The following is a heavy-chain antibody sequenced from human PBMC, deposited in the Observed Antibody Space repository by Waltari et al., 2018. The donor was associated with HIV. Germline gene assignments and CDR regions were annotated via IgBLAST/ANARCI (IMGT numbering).Heavy chain of an antibody. Sequence: EVQLLESGGGLVQPGGSLRLSCAASGFTFGYYALSWVRQAPGKGLEWVSSISGSGGSTYYADSVKGRFTVSRDNSKDTLFLQMNSLRAEDTALYYCAKEGIIVITDAFDIWGQGTMVIVSS. CDR2: ISGSGGST. CDR1: GFTFGYYA. CDR3: AKEGIIVITDAFDI. V-gene: IGHV3-23*01. J-gene: IGHJ3*02. D-gene: IGHD3-22*01.